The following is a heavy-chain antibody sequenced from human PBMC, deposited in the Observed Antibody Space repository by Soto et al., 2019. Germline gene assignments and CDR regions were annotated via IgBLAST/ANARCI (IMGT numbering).Heavy chain of an antibody. CDR3: SRADTLVGAPGAFDI. V-gene: IGHV4-59*01. J-gene: IGHJ3*02. D-gene: IGHD1-26*01. CDR2: IYYSGST. Sequence: QVQLQESGPGLVKPSETLSLTCTVSGGSISSYYWSWIRQPPGKGLEWIGYIYYSGSTNYNPSLKSRVTISLDTSKNQFSLKLSSVTAADTAGYYCSRADTLVGAPGAFDIWGQGTMVTVSS. CDR1: GGSISSYY.